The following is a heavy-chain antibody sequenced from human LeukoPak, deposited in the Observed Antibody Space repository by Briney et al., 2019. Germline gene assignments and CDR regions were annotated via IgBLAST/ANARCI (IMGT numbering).Heavy chain of an antibody. V-gene: IGHV4-34*01. Sequence: SETLSLTCAVYGGSFSGYYWSWIRQPPGKGLEWIGEINHSGSTNYNPSLKSRVTISVDTSKNQFSLKLSSVTAADTAVYYCARGYHFDYWGQGTLVTVSS. CDR2: INHSGST. CDR3: ARGYHFDY. CDR1: GGSFSGYY. J-gene: IGHJ4*02.